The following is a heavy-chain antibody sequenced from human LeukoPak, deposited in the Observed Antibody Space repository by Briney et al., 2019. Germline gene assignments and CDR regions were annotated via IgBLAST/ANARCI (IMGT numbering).Heavy chain of an antibody. CDR3: ATGRGNEDYFDY. V-gene: IGHV3-21*01. Sequence: GGSLRLSCAASGFTFSVYSMNWVRQAPGKGLEWVSSISSSSTYIYYADSLKGRFTISRDNAKNSLYLQMNSLRAEDTAVYYCATGRGNEDYFDYWGQGTLDTVSS. CDR2: ISSSSTYI. J-gene: IGHJ4*02. D-gene: IGHD1-1*01. CDR1: GFTFSVYS.